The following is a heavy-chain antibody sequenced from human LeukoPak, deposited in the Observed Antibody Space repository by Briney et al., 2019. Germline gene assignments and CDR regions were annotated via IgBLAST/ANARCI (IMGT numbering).Heavy chain of an antibody. D-gene: IGHD3-10*01. CDR1: GFTFSTYW. J-gene: IGHJ4*02. CDR2: IFTDGRST. V-gene: IGHV3-74*01. Sequence: GGSLILSCAASGFTFSTYWMHWVRQPPGKGLVWLSRIFTDGRSTYYADSVKGRFTISRDNARNTLYLQMTSLRAEDTAVYYCLRDLIRGDQGTLVTVSS. CDR3: LRDLIR.